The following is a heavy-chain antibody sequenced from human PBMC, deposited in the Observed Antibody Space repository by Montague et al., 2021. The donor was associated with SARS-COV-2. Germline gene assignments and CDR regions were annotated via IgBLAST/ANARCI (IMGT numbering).Heavy chain of an antibody. CDR3: AKGAGQYYDSSGYYGY. J-gene: IGHJ4*02. V-gene: IGHV3-30-3*01. CDR1: GFTLSSYS. CDR2: ISYDGSNK. Sequence: SLRLSCAASGFTLSSYSMHWVRQAPGKGLEWVAVISYDGSNKYYADSVKGRFTISRDNSKNTLYLQMNSLRAEDTAVYYCAKGAGQYYDSSGYYGYWGQGTLVTVSS. D-gene: IGHD3-22*01.